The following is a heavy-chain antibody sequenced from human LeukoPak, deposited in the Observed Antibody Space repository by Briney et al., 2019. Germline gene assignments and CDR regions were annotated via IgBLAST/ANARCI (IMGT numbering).Heavy chain of an antibody. V-gene: IGHV1-69*06. CDR2: IIPIFGTA. D-gene: IGHD3-10*01. Sequence: SVKVSCKASGGTFSSYAISWVRQAPGQGLEWMGGIIPIFGTANYAQKFQGRVTITADKSTSTAYMELSSLRSEDTAVYYCARDQEGSGNWFDLWGQGTLVTVSS. CDR3: ARDQEGSGNWFDL. J-gene: IGHJ5*02. CDR1: GGTFSSYA.